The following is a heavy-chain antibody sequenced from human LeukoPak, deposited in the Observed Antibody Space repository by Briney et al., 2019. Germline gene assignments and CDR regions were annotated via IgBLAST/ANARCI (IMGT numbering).Heavy chain of an antibody. D-gene: IGHD5-24*01. J-gene: IGHJ4*02. CDR2: ISNNGGSS. Sequence: GGSLRLSCSASGFTFSAYAMYWVRQAPGKGLEYVSGISNNGGSSFYADSVKGRFTISRDNSKNTLYLQMSSLRAEDTAVYYCAKGQSRYAYIFDYWGQGTLVTVSS. V-gene: IGHV3-64D*09. CDR1: GFTFSAYA. CDR3: AKGQSRYAYIFDY.